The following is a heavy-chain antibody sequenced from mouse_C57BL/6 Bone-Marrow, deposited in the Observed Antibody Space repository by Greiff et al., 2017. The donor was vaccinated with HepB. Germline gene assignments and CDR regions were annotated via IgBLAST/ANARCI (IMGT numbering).Heavy chain of an antibody. D-gene: IGHD1-1*01. J-gene: IGHJ3*01. Sequence: VEPGASVKIPCKASGYTFTDYNMDWVKQSHGKSLEWIGAINPNNGGTIYNQKFKGKATLTVDKSSSTAYMELRGLTSEDTAVYYCARRDYGSSYVAYWGQGTLVTVSA. CDR1: GYTFTDYN. CDR2: INPNNGGT. V-gene: IGHV1-18*01. CDR3: ARRDYGSSYVAY.